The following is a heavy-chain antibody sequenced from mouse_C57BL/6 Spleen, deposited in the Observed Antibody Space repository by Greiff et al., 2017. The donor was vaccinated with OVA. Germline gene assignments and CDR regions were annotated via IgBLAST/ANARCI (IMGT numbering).Heavy chain of an antibody. CDR1: GYAFSSYW. V-gene: IGHV1-80*01. D-gene: IGHD1-1*01. Sequence: VQLQQSGAELVKPGASVKISCKASGYAFSSYWMNWVKQRPGKGLEWIGQIYPGDGDTNYNGKFKGKATLTADKSSSTAYMQLSSLTSEDSAVYFCARGGYGSSYVDYYAMDYWGQGTSVTVSS. CDR3: ARGGYGSSYVDYYAMDY. CDR2: IYPGDGDT. J-gene: IGHJ4*01.